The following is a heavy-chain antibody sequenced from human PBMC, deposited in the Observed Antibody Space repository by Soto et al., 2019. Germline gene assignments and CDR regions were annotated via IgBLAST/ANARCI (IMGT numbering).Heavy chain of an antibody. CDR2: ISYDGSNK. CDR1: GFTFSSYA. V-gene: IGHV3-30-3*01. D-gene: IGHD1-26*01. J-gene: IGHJ3*02. Sequence: DLVESGGGVVQPGRSLRLSCAASGFTFSSYAMHWVRQAPGKGLEWVAVISYDGSNKYYADSVKGRFTISRDNPKNTLDLQLNSLGAEDTAVYYCAREGVTYSGSYYNAFDIWGQGTMVTVSS. CDR3: AREGVTYSGSYYNAFDI.